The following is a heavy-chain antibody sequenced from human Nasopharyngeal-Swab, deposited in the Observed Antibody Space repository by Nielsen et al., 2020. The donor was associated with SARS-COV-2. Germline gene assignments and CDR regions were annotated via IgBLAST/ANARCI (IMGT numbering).Heavy chain of an antibody. CDR3: ARGFDY. Sequence: SETLSLTYTVSAGSVSSSSYYWSWIRQPPGKGLEWIGYIYYSGSTNYNPSLKSRVTISVDTSKNQFSLKLSSVTAADTAVYYCARGFDYWGQGTLVTVSS. CDR1: AGSVSSSSYY. J-gene: IGHJ4*02. V-gene: IGHV4-61*01. CDR2: IYYSGST.